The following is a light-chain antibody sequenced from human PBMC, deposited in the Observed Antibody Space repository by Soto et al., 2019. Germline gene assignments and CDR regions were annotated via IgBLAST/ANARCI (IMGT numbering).Light chain of an antibody. CDR2: SSN. V-gene: IGLV1-44*01. Sequence: QPVLTQPPSASGTPGQRVTISCSGSSSNIGSNIVNWYQQLPGTAPKLLIYSSNQRPSGVPDRFSGSKSGTSASLAISGLQSEDEADYYCAAWDDSLNAVLFGGGTKLTVL. CDR3: AAWDDSLNAVL. J-gene: IGLJ2*01. CDR1: SSNIGSNI.